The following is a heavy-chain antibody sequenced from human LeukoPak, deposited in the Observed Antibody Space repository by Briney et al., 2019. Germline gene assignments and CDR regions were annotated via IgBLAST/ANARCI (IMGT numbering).Heavy chain of an antibody. V-gene: IGHV3-33*01. Sequence: PGTSLRLSCAASGFTFSRFGKHWVRQAPGTGLEWVAVIWYDGGNKYYADSVKGRFTISRDNPKNTVYLEMNSLRVEDTAVYYCARWDYSAAARRSGDYSMDVWGQGTTVTVSS. J-gene: IGHJ6*02. D-gene: IGHD3-3*01. CDR3: ARWDYSAAARRSGDYSMDV. CDR1: GFTFSRFG. CDR2: IWYDGGNK.